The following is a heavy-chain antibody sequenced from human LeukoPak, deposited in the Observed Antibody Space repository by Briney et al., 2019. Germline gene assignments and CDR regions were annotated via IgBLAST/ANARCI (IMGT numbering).Heavy chain of an antibody. J-gene: IGHJ3*02. V-gene: IGHV3-48*04. D-gene: IGHD3-10*01. Sequence: GGSLRLSCAASGFTFSSYSMSWVRQAPGKGLEWVSYISSTASSIYYADSVKGRFTISRDNARNSLYLQMDGLRSEDTALYYCARGDYYGSQNYTYDIWGQGTMVTVSS. CDR1: GFTFSSYS. CDR2: ISSTASSI. CDR3: ARGDYYGSQNYTYDI.